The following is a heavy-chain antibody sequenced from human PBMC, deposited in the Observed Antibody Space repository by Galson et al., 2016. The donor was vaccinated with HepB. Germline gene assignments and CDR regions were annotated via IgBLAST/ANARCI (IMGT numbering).Heavy chain of an antibody. V-gene: IGHV3-30*04. CDR3: ARETADTVMYYYDGMDV. Sequence: SLRLSCAVSGFSFNNYAFHWVRQAPGKGLEWVAVISNDGNNKYYADSVKGRFTISRDDSKNTLYLQMNSLRAEDTAVYYCARETADTVMYYYDGMDVWGQGTTVTVSS. CDR1: GFSFNNYA. D-gene: IGHD5-18*01. J-gene: IGHJ6*02. CDR2: ISNDGNNK.